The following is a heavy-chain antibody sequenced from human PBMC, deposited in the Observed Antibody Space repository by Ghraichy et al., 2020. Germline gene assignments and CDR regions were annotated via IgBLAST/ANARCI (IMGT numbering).Heavy chain of an antibody. CDR2: ISSSSSTI. CDR3: ARELDAYYYYGMDV. D-gene: IGHD3/OR15-3a*01. J-gene: IGHJ6*02. CDR1: GFTFSSYS. V-gene: IGHV3-48*01. Sequence: GESLNISCAASGFTFSSYSMNWVRQAPGKGLERVSYISSSSSTIYYADSVKGRFTISRDNAKNSLYLQMNSLRVEDTAVYYCARELDAYYYYGMDVWGQGTTVTVSS.